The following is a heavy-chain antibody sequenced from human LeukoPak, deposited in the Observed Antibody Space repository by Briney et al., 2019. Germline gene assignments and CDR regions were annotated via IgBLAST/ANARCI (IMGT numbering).Heavy chain of an antibody. V-gene: IGHV4-39*01. Sequence: SETLSLTCTVPGGSISSSSYYWGWIRQPPGKGLEWIGSIYYSGSTYYNPSLKSRVTISVDTSKNQFSLKLSSVTAADTAVYYCASDYGDSPGGYYFDYWGQGTLVTVSS. CDR1: GGSISSSSYY. CDR2: IYYSGST. D-gene: IGHD4-17*01. J-gene: IGHJ4*02. CDR3: ASDYGDSPGGYYFDY.